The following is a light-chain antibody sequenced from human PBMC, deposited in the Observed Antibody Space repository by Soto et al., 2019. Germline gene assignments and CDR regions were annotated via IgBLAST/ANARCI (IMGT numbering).Light chain of an antibody. CDR3: QQYVTSPRT. V-gene: IGKV3-20*01. J-gene: IGKJ1*01. CDR1: QSLRPTY. Sequence: EVVLAQSPDALSLSPGETATLCCRASQSLRPTYVAWYQQKPGQAPRLLIYGASFRATDIPDRFSGRGSGTDFTLSISRLEPEDFAVYYCQQYVTSPRTFGQGTKVDI. CDR2: GAS.